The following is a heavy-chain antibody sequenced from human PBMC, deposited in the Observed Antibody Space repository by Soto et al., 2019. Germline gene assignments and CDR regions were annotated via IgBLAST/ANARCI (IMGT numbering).Heavy chain of an antibody. J-gene: IGHJ4*02. CDR1: GYTFTSYA. CDR3: ARDATMVRGVIRNYFDY. D-gene: IGHD3-10*01. Sequence: ASVKVSCKASGYTFTSYAMHWVRQAPGQRLEWMGWINAGNGNTKYSQKFQGRVTITRDTSASTAYMELSSLRSEDTAVYYCARDATMVRGVIRNYFDYWGQGTLVTVSS. CDR2: INAGNGNT. V-gene: IGHV1-3*01.